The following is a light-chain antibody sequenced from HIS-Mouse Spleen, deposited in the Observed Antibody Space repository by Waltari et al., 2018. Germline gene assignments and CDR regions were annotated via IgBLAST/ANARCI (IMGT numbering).Light chain of an antibody. V-gene: IGLV3-9*01. Sequence: SYELTQPLSVSVALGQTARITCGGNNIGSKNVPWYQQKPGQAPVLVIYNRPSGIPERFSGSNSGNTATLTISRAQAGDEADYYCQVWDSSTVVFGGGTKLTVL. CDR3: QVWDSSTVV. J-gene: IGLJ2*01. CDR1: NIGSKN.